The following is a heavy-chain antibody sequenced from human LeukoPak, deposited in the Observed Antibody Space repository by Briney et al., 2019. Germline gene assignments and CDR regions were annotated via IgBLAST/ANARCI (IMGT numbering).Heavy chain of an antibody. D-gene: IGHD6-13*01. Sequence: GGSLRLSCAASGFTFSRYTMNWVRQAPGKGLEWVSSISSNSLFKYYVDSLKGRFTISRDNAKNSLFLQIDSLRVDDTATYYCARGKSAATPLDYWGQGTLVTISS. CDR3: ARGKSAATPLDY. CDR2: ISSNSLFK. J-gene: IGHJ4*02. V-gene: IGHV3-21*01. CDR1: GFTFSRYT.